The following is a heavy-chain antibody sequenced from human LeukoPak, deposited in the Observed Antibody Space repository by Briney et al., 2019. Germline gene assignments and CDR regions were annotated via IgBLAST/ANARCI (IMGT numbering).Heavy chain of an antibody. V-gene: IGHV1-8*02. Sequence: RASVKVSCKASGYTFSGYYLHWVRQAPGQGLEWMGWMNPNSGNTGYAQKFQGRVTMTRNTSISTAYMELSSLRSEDTAVYYCAILRPSSEYYYYYYYMDVWGKGTTVTISS. CDR2: MNPNSGNT. CDR1: GYTFSGYY. J-gene: IGHJ6*03. D-gene: IGHD6-19*01. CDR3: AILRPSSEYYYYYYYMDV.